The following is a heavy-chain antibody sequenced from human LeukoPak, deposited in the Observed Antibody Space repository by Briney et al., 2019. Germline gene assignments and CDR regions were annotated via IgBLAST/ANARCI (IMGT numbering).Heavy chain of an antibody. CDR1: GYSISSGYY. V-gene: IGHV4-38-2*01. Sequence: SETLSLTCAVSGYSISSGYYWGWIRQPPGKGLEWIGSIYHSGNTYYNPSLKSRVTISVDTSKNQFSLKLSSVTAADTAVYYCAAQIAARPPGWFDPWGQGTLVTVSS. CDR3: AAQIAARPPGWFDP. D-gene: IGHD6-6*01. CDR2: IYHSGNT. J-gene: IGHJ5*02.